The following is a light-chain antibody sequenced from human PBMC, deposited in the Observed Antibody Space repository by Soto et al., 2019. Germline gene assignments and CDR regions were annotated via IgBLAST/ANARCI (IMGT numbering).Light chain of an antibody. V-gene: IGKV1-5*03. J-gene: IGKJ1*01. CDR1: QSISSG. CDR3: QQSYSTPPT. CDR2: KAS. Sequence: DIQMTQSPSTLPASVGDRITIPFRASQSISSGLAWYQQKPGKAPKLLIYKASSLESGVPSRFSGSGSGTDFTLTISSLQPEDFATYYCQQSYSTPPTFGQGTKVDIK.